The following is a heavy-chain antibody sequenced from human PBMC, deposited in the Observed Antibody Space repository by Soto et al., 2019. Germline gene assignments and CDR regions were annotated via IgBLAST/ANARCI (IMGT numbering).Heavy chain of an antibody. CDR1: GFTSSSFV. CDR2: ISSDGNNQ. J-gene: IGHJ3*02. D-gene: IGHD3-10*01. V-gene: IGHV3-30*18. CDR3: AKERGVLDAFDI. Sequence: QVQLVESGGGVVQPGTSLRLSCAASGFTSSSFVIHWVRQAPGKGLEWLAVISSDGNNQYYADSVKGRFTISRDNSKKTLYLQVNSPRAEDTAVYFCAKERGVLDAFDIWGQGTMVTVS.